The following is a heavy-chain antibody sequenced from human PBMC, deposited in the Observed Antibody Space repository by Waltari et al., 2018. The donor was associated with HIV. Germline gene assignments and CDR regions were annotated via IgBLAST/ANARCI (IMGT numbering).Heavy chain of an antibody. CDR3: AKVVRYFDWQPVDY. CDR1: AFTFSSYA. D-gene: IGHD3-9*01. J-gene: IGHJ4*02. V-gene: IGHV3-23*01. CDR2: ISGSGGRT. Sequence: EVQLLESGAGLVQPGGSLSLSCAASAFTFSSYAMTCVRQSPGKGLEWVSAISGSGGRTYYADSVKGRFTISRDNSKNTLYLQMNSLRAEDTAVYYCAKVVRYFDWQPVDYWGQGTLVTVSS.